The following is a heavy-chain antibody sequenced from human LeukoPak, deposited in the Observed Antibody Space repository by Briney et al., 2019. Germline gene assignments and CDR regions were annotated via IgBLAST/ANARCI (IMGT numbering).Heavy chain of an antibody. CDR1: GGSIKGSSDY. CDR2: IYYSGST. Sequence: SETLSLTCTVSGGSIKGSSDYGGWIRQSPGKGLEWIGSIYYSGSTYYNPSLKSRVTISVDTSKNQFYVKLTSVTAADTAVYYCARNESVLGTTGLNDFFDDWGQGTLVTVSS. J-gene: IGHJ4*02. D-gene: IGHD1-26*01. CDR3: ARNESVLGTTGLNDFFDD. V-gene: IGHV4-39*01.